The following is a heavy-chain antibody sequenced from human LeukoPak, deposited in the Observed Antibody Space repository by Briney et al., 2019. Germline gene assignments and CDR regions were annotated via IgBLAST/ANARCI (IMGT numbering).Heavy chain of an antibody. Sequence: GGSLRLSCAASGFTFSIYAMHWVRQAPGKGLEWVALIRYDGSIESSADSVKGRISISRDNSKNTVYLQINSLRTEDTAVYYCAKLGYCSSTSCTTNWFDPWGQGTLVTVSS. CDR2: IRYDGSIE. V-gene: IGHV3-30*02. J-gene: IGHJ5*02. CDR3: AKLGYCSSTSCTTNWFDP. D-gene: IGHD2-2*01. CDR1: GFTFSIYA.